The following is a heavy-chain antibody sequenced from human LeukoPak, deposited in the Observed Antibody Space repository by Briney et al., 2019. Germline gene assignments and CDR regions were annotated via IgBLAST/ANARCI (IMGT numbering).Heavy chain of an antibody. D-gene: IGHD3-9*01. V-gene: IGHV1-3*01. CDR1: GYTFTSYA. Sequence: GASVKVSCKASGYTFTSYAMHWVRQAPGQGLEWMGWINAGNGNTKYSQKFQGRVTITRDTSASTAYMELSSLRSEDTAVYYCARDYRVLRYFDWSPLYGMDVWGQGTTVTVSS. CDR2: INAGNGNT. J-gene: IGHJ6*02. CDR3: ARDYRVLRYFDWSPLYGMDV.